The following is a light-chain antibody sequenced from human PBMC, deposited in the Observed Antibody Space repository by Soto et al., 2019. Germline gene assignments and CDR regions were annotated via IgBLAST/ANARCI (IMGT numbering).Light chain of an antibody. V-gene: IGKV4-1*01. CDR3: QQYYTTHT. CDR2: WAT. Sequence: DIVMTQSPDSLAVSLGERATINCKSSQSVLYSSNNKNYLAWYQQKPGQPPKLLIYWATTRASGVPDRCSGSGSGTDFTLTISSLQAADVAVYYCQQYYTTHTFGQGTKLEIK. J-gene: IGKJ2*01. CDR1: QSVLYSSNNKNY.